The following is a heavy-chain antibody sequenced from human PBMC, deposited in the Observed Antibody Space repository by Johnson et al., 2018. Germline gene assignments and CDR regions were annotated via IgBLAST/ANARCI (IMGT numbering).Heavy chain of an antibody. CDR3: AKPQGPIVGSITGNWFDR. V-gene: IGHV3-48*01. D-gene: IGHD1-26*01. CDR1: GFSFSSYN. J-gene: IGHJ5*02. Sequence: VQLVQSGGGLVQPGGSLRLSCAASGFSFSSYNMNWVRQAPGRGREWVAYISSGSSTIYHADSVIGRFTISRDNAKKSLYLQMNSLRAEDTAVYYCAKPQGPIVGSITGNWFDRWGQGTLV. CDR2: ISSGSSTI.